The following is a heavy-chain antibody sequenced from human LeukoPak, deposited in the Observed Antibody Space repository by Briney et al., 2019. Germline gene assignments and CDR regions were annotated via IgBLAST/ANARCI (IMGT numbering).Heavy chain of an antibody. J-gene: IGHJ4*02. CDR3: ARPNRVLRGVFDY. Sequence: GESLKISCKGSGYTFTSNWIGWVRQMPGKGLEWMGIIYPGDSEIRYSPSFQGQVTISADKSISTAYLQWSSLKTSDNAMYYCARPNRVLRGVFDYWGQGTLVTVSS. CDR1: GYTFTSNW. D-gene: IGHD3-10*01. CDR2: IYPGDSEI. V-gene: IGHV5-51*01.